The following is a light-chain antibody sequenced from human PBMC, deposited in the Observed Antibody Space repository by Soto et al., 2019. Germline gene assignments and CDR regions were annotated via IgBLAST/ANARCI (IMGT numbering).Light chain of an antibody. CDR3: QQYNNWPRVLT. J-gene: IGKJ4*01. CDR2: GAS. Sequence: EIVLTQSPGTLSVSPGERATLSCRASQTVRSSSLAWYQQKPGQAPRLLIYGASGRATGIPDKFSGSGSGTDFTLTISRLEPEDFAVYYCQQYNNWPRVLTFGGGTKVEIK. V-gene: IGKV3-20*01. CDR1: QTVRSSS.